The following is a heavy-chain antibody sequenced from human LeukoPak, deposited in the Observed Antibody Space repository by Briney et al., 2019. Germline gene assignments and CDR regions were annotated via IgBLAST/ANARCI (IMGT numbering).Heavy chain of an antibody. CDR2: ISYDGSNK. D-gene: IGHD5-24*01. V-gene: IGHV3-30*18. CDR3: AKVQEMATYCVY. J-gene: IGHJ4*02. Sequence: PGGSLRLSCAASGFTFSSYGMHWVRQAPGKGLEWVAVISYDGSNKYYTDSVKGRFTLSRDNSKNTLYLHIKSVRAEDTPVYYCAKVQEMATYCVYWGQGTLVSVPS. CDR1: GFTFSSYG.